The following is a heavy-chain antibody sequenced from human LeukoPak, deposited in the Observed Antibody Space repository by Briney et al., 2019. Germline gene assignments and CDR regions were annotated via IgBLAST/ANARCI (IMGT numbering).Heavy chain of an antibody. J-gene: IGHJ5*01. CDR2: ISSTSAYI. Sequence: GGSLRLSCAGSGFALKSYSLSWVRQAPGKGLEWVSSISSTSAYIYYADSVKGRFTISRDNVDNVVYLQMNSLGAEDTAVYYCARVAVSGPTGWFDSWGQGTLVIVSS. CDR1: GFALKSYS. D-gene: IGHD2-8*02. CDR3: ARVAVSGPTGWFDS. V-gene: IGHV3-21*01.